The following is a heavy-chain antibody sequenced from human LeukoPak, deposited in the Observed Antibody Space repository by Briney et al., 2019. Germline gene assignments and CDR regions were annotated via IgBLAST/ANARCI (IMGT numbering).Heavy chain of an antibody. CDR3: ARGPGGRSGYYPLEDYYYYYYMDV. CDR2: INPSGGST. J-gene: IGHJ6*03. Sequence: ASVKVSCKASGYTFTSYYMHWVRQAPGQGLEWMGIINPSGGSTSYAQKFQGRVTMTRDMSTSTVYMELSSLRSDDTAVYYCARGPGGRSGYYPLEDYYYYYYMDVWGKGTTVTVSS. V-gene: IGHV1-46*01. CDR1: GYTFTSYY. D-gene: IGHD3-22*01.